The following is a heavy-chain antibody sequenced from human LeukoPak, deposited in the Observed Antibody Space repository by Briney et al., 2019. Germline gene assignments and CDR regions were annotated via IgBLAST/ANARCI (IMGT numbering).Heavy chain of an antibody. Sequence: PGGSLRLSCAASGFTFSSYAMHWVHQAPGKGLEYVSAISSNGGSTYYANSVKGRFTISRDNSKNTLYLQMGSLRAEDMAVYYCAREGLVHTDRGAFDIWGQGTMVTVSS. V-gene: IGHV3-64*01. J-gene: IGHJ3*02. CDR3: AREGLVHTDRGAFDI. D-gene: IGHD3-10*01. CDR1: GFTFSSYA. CDR2: ISSNGGST.